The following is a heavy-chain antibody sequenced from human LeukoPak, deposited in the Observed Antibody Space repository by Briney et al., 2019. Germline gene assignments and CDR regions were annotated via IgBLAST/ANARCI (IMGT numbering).Heavy chain of an antibody. CDR1: GFTFSSYI. V-gene: IGHV3-21*01. J-gene: IGHJ4*02. Sequence: PGGSLRLSCAASGFTFSSYIMNWVRQAPGKGLEWVSSISSSSSYIYYADSVKGRFTISRDNAKNSLYLQMNSLRAEDTAVYYCARGRPRYCSSTSCFRGVIDYWGQGTLVTVSS. CDR3: ARGRPRYCSSTSCFRGVIDY. D-gene: IGHD2-2*01. CDR2: ISSSSSYI.